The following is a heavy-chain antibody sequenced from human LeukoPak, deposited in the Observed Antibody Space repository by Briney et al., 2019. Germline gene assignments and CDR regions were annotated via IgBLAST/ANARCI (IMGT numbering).Heavy chain of an antibody. V-gene: IGHV3-66*04. CDR3: ARRGHGYGSPFDY. CDR2: IYPNGNT. J-gene: IGHJ4*02. CDR1: GFTVSSNY. D-gene: IGHD5-18*01. Sequence: GGSLRLSCSASGFTVSSNYMNWVRQAPGKGLEWVSMIYPNGNTFYTDSVKGRFTISRDNSKNTLDLQMSSLRAEDTAVYYCARRGHGYGSPFDYWGQGTLVTVSS.